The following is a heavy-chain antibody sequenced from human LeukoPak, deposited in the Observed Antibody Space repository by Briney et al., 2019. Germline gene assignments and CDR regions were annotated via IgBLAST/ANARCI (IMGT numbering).Heavy chain of an antibody. Sequence: SETLSLTCTVSGGSISSGSYYWSWIRQPAGKGLEWIGRIYTSGSTNYNPSLKSRVTISVDTSKNQFSLKLSSVTAADTAVYYCARNATGPTAFDIWGQGTMVTVSS. J-gene: IGHJ3*02. D-gene: IGHD3-9*01. CDR1: GGSISSGSYY. V-gene: IGHV4-61*02. CDR3: ARNATGPTAFDI. CDR2: IYTSGST.